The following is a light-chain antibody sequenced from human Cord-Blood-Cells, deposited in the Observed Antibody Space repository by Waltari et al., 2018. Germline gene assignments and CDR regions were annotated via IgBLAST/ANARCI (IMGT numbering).Light chain of an antibody. V-gene: IGLV2-23*01. J-gene: IGLJ3*02. CDR3: CSYAGSSTWV. CDR1: SRDGGSYNL. CDR2: DGR. Sequence: QSALTQPAPVSGSPGQSSTIPCTGPSRDGGSYNLLSWYQQHPGKAPQLMIYDGRRRPSGVSSRFSGSKSGNTASLTISGLQAEDEADYYCCSYAGSSTWVFGGGTKLTVL.